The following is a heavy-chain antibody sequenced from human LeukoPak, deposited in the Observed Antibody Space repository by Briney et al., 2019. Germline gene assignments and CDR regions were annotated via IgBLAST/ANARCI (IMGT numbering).Heavy chain of an antibody. CDR1: GGTFSSYA. CDR2: IIPIFGTT. J-gene: IGHJ6*03. Sequence: GASVKVSCKASGGTFSSYAISWVRQAPGQGLEWMGGIIPIFGTTNYAQKFQGRVTITADESTSTAYMELSSLRSEDTAVYFCARSHYSSYWDNGPHYYYYMDVWGKGTTVTVPS. D-gene: IGHD6-6*01. V-gene: IGHV1-69*13. CDR3: ARSHYSSYWDNGPHYYYYMDV.